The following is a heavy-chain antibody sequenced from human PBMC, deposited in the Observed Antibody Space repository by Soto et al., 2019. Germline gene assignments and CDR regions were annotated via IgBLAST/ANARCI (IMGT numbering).Heavy chain of an antibody. V-gene: IGHV3-30*18. Sequence: QVQLVESGGGVVQPGRSLRLSCAASGFTFSSYGMHWVRQAPGKGLEWVAVISYDGSNKYYADSVKGRFTISRDNSKNTLYLQMNRLRAEDTAVYYCAKDDATIFGVVTAHYYGMDVWGQGTTVTVSS. CDR2: ISYDGSNK. D-gene: IGHD3-3*01. CDR1: GFTFSSYG. CDR3: AKDDATIFGVVTAHYYGMDV. J-gene: IGHJ6*02.